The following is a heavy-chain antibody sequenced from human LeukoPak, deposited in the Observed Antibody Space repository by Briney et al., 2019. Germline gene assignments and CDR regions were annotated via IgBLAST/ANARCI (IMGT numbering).Heavy chain of an antibody. CDR1: GGSISSYY. CDR2: IYYSGST. Sequence: PSETLSLTCTVSGGSISSYYWSWIRQPPGKGLEWIGYIYYSGSTNYNPSLKSRVTISVDTSKNQFSLKLSSVTAADTAVYYCARGTAYFDYWGQGTLVTVSS. J-gene: IGHJ4*02. V-gene: IGHV4-59*01. D-gene: IGHD2-2*01. CDR3: ARGTAYFDY.